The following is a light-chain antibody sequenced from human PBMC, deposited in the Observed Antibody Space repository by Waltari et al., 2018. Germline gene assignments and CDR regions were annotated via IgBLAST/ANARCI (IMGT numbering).Light chain of an antibody. CDR2: DVS. CDR1: SSDVGGYNY. CDR3: SSYISSSTLEL. V-gene: IGLV2-14*03. Sequence: QSALTQPASVSGSPGPSIPISCTGTSSDVGGYNYVSWYPPHPGQPPTLMIYDVSKRPSGVANRCSGSKSGNTASLTISGLQAEDEADYYCSSYISSSTLELFGGGTSLTVL. J-gene: IGLJ2*01.